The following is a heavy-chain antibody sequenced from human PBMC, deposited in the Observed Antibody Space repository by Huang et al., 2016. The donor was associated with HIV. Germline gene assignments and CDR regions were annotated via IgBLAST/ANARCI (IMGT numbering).Heavy chain of an antibody. CDR2: SSYDGSNG. CDR3: AKESRWYSDLDN. Sequence: QVQLVESGGGVVQPGRSLRLSCVASGFTFNNFGMHWVRQDPGKGLEWVAVSSYDGSNGRYSESVKGRFTISRDNPMDTLYLQMNSLRPDDTAVYYCAKESRWYSDLDNWGQGTLVTVSS. V-gene: IGHV3-30*18. CDR1: GFTFNNFG. D-gene: IGHD2-15*01. J-gene: IGHJ4*02.